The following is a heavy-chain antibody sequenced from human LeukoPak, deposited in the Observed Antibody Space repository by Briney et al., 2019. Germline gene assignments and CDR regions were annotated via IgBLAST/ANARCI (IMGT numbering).Heavy chain of an antibody. J-gene: IGHJ3*02. Sequence: SETLSLTCTVPGGSISSYYWSWIRQPPGKGLEWIGYIYYSGSTNYNPSLKSRVTISVGTSKNQFSLKLSSVTAADTAVYYCARERDYGDYVAFDIWGQGTMVTVSS. V-gene: IGHV4-59*01. CDR2: IYYSGST. CDR1: GGSISSYY. CDR3: ARERDYGDYVAFDI. D-gene: IGHD4-17*01.